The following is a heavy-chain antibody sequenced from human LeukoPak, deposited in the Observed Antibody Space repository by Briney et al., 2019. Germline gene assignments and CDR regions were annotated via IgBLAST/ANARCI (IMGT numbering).Heavy chain of an antibody. V-gene: IGHV1-69*04. CDR2: IIPILGIA. Sequence: GASVKVSCKASGGTFSSYAISWVRQAPGQGLEWMGRIIPILGIANYAQKFQGRVTITADKSTSTAYMELSSLRSEDTAVYYCAREGTVSPLDYWGQGTLVTVSS. J-gene: IGHJ4*02. D-gene: IGHD4-17*01. CDR1: GGTFSSYA. CDR3: AREGTVSPLDY.